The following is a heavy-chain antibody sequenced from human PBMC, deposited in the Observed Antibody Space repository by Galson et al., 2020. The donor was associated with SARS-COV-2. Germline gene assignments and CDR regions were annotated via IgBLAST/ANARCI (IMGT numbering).Heavy chain of an antibody. CDR2: VGYTGTT. CDR3: ARASVMAPARGWFDP. CDR1: GDSISSHY. D-gene: IGHD2-2*01. Sequence: SETLSLTCSVSGDSISSHYWSWVRQPPGKGLEWIGYVGYTGTTNYNPSLKSRVTISADMSKNQFSLKLRSVTAADTAVYYCARASVMAPARGWFDPWGQGTLVTVSS. J-gene: IGHJ5*02. V-gene: IGHV4-59*11.